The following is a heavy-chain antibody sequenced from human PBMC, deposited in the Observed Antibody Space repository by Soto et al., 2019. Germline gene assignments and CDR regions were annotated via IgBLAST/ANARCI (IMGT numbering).Heavy chain of an antibody. CDR2: IHYTGSI. D-gene: IGHD2-21*02. CDR1: GGSISSEYFH. V-gene: IGHV4-30-4*08. Sequence: LSLTCAVSGGSISSEYFHWTWIRQSPGKGLEWIGYIHYTGSIMYNPSFKSRLTMAVDTTRNQFSLQLTSVTAADTAVYFCAREDDGGDRDYYGLDVWGQGTTVTVSS. J-gene: IGHJ6*02. CDR3: AREDDGGDRDYYGLDV.